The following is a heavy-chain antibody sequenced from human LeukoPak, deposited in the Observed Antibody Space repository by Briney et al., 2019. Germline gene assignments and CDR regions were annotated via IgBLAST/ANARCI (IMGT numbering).Heavy chain of an antibody. V-gene: IGHV4-30-2*01. CDR1: GGSISSGGYS. CDR2: IYHSGST. J-gene: IGHJ4*02. CDR3: GVGIGCGVYCGGQRGGGIDY. D-gene: IGHD2-21*01. Sequence: PSQTLSLTCAVSGGSISSGGYSWSWIRQPPGKGLEWIGYIYHSGSTYYNPSLKSRLTISVDTSKNQFSLKLSSVTAADTAVYYCGVGIGCGVYCGGQRGGGIDYWGQGTLVTVSS.